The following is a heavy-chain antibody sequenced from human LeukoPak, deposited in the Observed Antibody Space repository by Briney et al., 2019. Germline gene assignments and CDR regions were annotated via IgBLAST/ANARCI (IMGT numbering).Heavy chain of an antibody. D-gene: IGHD3-3*01. CDR2: ISSCGNT. CDR1: NASMNTYY. CDR3: ARVLTIVGVVISYGAFDI. V-gene: IGHV4-59*01. J-gene: IGHJ3*02. Sequence: SETLSLTCTVLNASMNTYYWIWMPQPPGRGVEWIVYISSCGNTNYNPSLKSRLTISVDTSKNQCSLRLSSVTAADTAVYYCARVLTIVGVVISYGAFDIWGQGTMVTVSS.